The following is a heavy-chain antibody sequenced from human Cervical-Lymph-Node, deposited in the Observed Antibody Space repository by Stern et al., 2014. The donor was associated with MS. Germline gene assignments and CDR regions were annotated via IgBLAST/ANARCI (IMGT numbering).Heavy chain of an antibody. CDR1: GYTFNVYY. D-gene: IGHD3-10*01. CDR2: INPNSGAT. CDR3: ARDGEPYYYGAGTYVDYYYGMDV. Sequence: VQLVESGAEVMQPGASVKVSCKASGYTFNVYYIHCVRQAPGQGLEWMGRINPNSGATNHAQKFQGRVTMTRDTSISTANMELSRRRSDDTAMYYCARDGEPYYYGAGTYVDYYYGMDVWGQGTTVTVSS. V-gene: IGHV1-2*06. J-gene: IGHJ6*02.